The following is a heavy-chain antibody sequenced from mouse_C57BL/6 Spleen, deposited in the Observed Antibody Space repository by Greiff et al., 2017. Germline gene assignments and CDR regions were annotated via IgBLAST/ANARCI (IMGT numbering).Heavy chain of an antibody. V-gene: IGHV1-82*01. CDR2: IYPGDGDT. CDR1: GYAFSSSW. J-gene: IGHJ1*03. CDR3: ARSYYYGSSYAYFDV. D-gene: IGHD1-1*01. Sequence: VQLQESGPELVKPGASVKISCKASGYAFSSSWMNWVKQRPGKGLEWIGRIYPGDGDTNYNGKFKGKATLTADKSSSTAYMQLSILTSEDSAVYFGARSYYYGSSYAYFDVWGTGTTVTVSA.